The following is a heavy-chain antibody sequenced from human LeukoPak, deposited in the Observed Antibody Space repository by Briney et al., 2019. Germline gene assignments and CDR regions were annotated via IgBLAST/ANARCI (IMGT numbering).Heavy chain of an antibody. V-gene: IGHV3-23*01. Sequence: PGGSLRLSCAASGFTFSTYAMSWVRQAPGKGLQWVSAIGGSGYSTYYADSVRGRFTISRDNSKNTLYLQMHSLRAEDSAVYYCAKNLTVTYFNYLGQGTLVTVSS. D-gene: IGHD4-17*01. J-gene: IGHJ4*02. CDR1: GFTFSTYA. CDR2: IGGSGYST. CDR3: AKNLTVTYFNY.